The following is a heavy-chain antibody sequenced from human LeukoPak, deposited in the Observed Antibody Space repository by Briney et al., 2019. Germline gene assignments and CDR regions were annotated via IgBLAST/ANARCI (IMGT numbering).Heavy chain of an antibody. V-gene: IGHV3-20*04. D-gene: IGHD6-13*01. CDR3: ARDRVIAAVRPASFDY. CDR2: INWNGGST. J-gene: IGHJ4*02. Sequence: GGXLRLSCAASGFTFDDYGMNWVRQAPGKGLEWVSGINWNGGSTVYADSVKGRFTISRDNAKKSLYLQMNSLRAEDTALYYCARDRVIAAVRPASFDYWGQGTLVTVSS. CDR1: GFTFDDYG.